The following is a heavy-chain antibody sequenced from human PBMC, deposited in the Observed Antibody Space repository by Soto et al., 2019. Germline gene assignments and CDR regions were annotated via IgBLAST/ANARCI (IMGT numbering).Heavy chain of an antibody. CDR1: GGTFSSYA. J-gene: IGHJ6*02. CDR2: IIPIFGTA. Sequence: QVQLVQSGAEVKKPGSSVKVSCKASGGTFSSYAISWVRQAPGQGLEWMGGIIPIFGTANYAQKFQGRVTITADESTSTAYIELSSLRSEDTAVYYCASEYYDSSGYYYYYYGMDVWGQGTTVTVSS. CDR3: ASEYYDSSGYYYYYYGMDV. D-gene: IGHD3-22*01. V-gene: IGHV1-69*01.